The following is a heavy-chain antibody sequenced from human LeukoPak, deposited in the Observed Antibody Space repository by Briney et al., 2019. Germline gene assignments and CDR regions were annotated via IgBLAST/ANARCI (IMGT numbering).Heavy chain of an antibody. Sequence: PGRSLRLSCAASGFTFCSYGMHWVRQAPGKGLEWVAVISYDGSNKYYADSVKGRFTISRDNSKNTLYLQMNSLRPEDTAVYYCAKEGDYYGSGSYRDGFDIWGQGTRATVSS. D-gene: IGHD3-10*01. CDR2: ISYDGSNK. CDR1: GFTFCSYG. J-gene: IGHJ3*02. V-gene: IGHV3-30*18. CDR3: AKEGDYYGSGSYRDGFDI.